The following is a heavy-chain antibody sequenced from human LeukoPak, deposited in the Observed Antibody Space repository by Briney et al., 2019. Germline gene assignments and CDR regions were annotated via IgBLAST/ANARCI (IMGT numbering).Heavy chain of an antibody. V-gene: IGHV3-30*01. CDR1: GFTFSSYA. D-gene: IGHD3-3*01. CDR3: ASGTAYYDFWSGYSLDP. Sequence: GRSLRLSCAASGFTFSSYAMHWVRQAPGKGLEWGAVISYDGSNKYYADSVKGRFTISRDNSKNTLYMQMNSLRAEDTAVYYCASGTAYYDFWSGYSLDPWGQGTLVTVSS. CDR2: ISYDGSNK. J-gene: IGHJ5*02.